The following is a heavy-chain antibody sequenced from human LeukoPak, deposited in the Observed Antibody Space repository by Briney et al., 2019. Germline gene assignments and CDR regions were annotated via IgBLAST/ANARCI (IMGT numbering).Heavy chain of an antibody. J-gene: IGHJ6*02. D-gene: IGHD6-13*01. V-gene: IGHV1-8*01. Sequence: ASVKVSCKASGYTFTSYDINWVRQATGQGLEWMGWMNPNSGNTGYAQKFQGRVTMTRNTSISTAYMELSSLRSEDTAVYYCARGRELYSSSWYWTRYYYYYGMDVWGQGTTVTVSS. CDR2: MNPNSGNT. CDR1: GYTFTSYD. CDR3: ARGRELYSSSWYWTRYYYYYGMDV.